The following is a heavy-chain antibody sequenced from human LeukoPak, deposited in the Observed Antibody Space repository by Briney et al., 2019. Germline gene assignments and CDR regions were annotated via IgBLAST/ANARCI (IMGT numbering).Heavy chain of an antibody. CDR1: GFTFSSYG. V-gene: IGHV3-30*02. CDR2: LRYDGSNK. D-gene: IGHD1-14*01. Sequence: GSLRLSRAASGFTFSSYGLHRVRQAPGKGLEGVAFLRYDGSNKYYADSVKGRFTISRDNSKNTLYLQMNSLRAEDTAVYYCAKDTTPPKAGFDPWGQGTLVTVSS. J-gene: IGHJ5*02. CDR3: AKDTTPPKAGFDP.